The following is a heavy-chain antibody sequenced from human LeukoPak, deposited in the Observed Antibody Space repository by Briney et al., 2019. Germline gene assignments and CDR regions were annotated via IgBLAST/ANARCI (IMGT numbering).Heavy chain of an antibody. CDR1: GFTFSNYW. CDR3: AKEGSIPRLTDY. Sequence: GGSLRLSCAASGFTFSNYWMHWVRQAPGKGLEWVSAISGSGGSTYYADSVKGRFTISRDNSKNTLYLQMNSLRAEDTAVYYCAKEGSIPRLTDYWGQGTLVTVSS. D-gene: IGHD2-21*01. V-gene: IGHV3-23*01. J-gene: IGHJ4*02. CDR2: ISGSGGST.